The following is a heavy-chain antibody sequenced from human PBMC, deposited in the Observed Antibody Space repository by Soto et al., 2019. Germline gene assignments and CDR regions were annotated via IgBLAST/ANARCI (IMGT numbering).Heavy chain of an antibody. Sequence: GGSLRLSWAAAGVTFSSYARHWVRQAPGKGLEWVSVISCDGSSKYYADSVKGRFTISRDNSKNTLYLQMNSLRAEDTAVYYCAKDRYCRSTSCYEPYYYGMDVWGHGTTVTVSS. CDR2: ISCDGSSK. CDR1: GVTFSSYA. CDR3: AKDRYCRSTSCYEPYYYGMDV. D-gene: IGHD2-2*01. V-gene: IGHV3-23*01. J-gene: IGHJ6*02.